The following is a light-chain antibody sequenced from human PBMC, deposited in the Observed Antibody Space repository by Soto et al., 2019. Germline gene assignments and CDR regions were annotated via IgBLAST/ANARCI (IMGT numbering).Light chain of an antibody. CDR2: DVT. Sequence: QSALTQPASVSGSPGQSITISCTGTSSDVGGYNFVSWYQQHPDNAPKLMIYDVTNRPSGVSNRFSVSKSGNTASLTISGLQAEDEADYYCSSYTSISTYVFGTGTKLTVL. J-gene: IGLJ1*01. V-gene: IGLV2-14*01. CDR1: SSDVGGYNF. CDR3: SSYTSISTYV.